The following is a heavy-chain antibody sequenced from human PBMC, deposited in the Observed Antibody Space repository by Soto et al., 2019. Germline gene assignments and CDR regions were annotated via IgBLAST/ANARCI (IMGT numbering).Heavy chain of an antibody. CDR2: INHSGST. V-gene: IGHV4-34*01. CDR1: GGSFSGYY. D-gene: IGHD6-19*01. CDR3: ARAFPYRSGWYWFDP. Sequence: SETLSLTCAVYGGSFSGYYWSWIRQPPGKGLEWIGEINHSGSTNYNPSLKSRVTISVDTSKNQFSLKLSSVTAADTAVYYCARAFPYRSGWYWFDPRGHVPMVTVSP. J-gene: IGHJ5*02.